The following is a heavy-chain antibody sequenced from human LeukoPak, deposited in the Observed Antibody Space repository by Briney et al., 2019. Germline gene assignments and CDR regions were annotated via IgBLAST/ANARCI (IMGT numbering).Heavy chain of an antibody. Sequence: ASVKVSCKASGYTFTSYGITWVRQAPGQGLEGMGWISAYNGNTNYAQKLQGRVTMTTDTSTSTAYMELRTLRSDDTAVYYCARRAPITDYFDYWGQGTLVTVSS. CDR2: ISAYNGNT. CDR3: ARRAPITDYFDY. J-gene: IGHJ4*02. V-gene: IGHV1-18*01. D-gene: IGHD3-16*01. CDR1: GYTFTSYG.